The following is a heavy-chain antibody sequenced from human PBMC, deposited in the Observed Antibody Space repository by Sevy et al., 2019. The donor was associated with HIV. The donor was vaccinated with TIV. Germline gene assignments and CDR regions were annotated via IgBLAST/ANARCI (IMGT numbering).Heavy chain of an antibody. D-gene: IGHD6-19*01. V-gene: IGHV6-1*01. J-gene: IGHJ3*02. CDR2: TYYRSKWYN. Sequence: SQTLSLTCAISGDSVSSNSAAWKWIRQSPSRGLEWLGRTYYRSKWYNDYAVSVKSRITINPDTSKNQFSLQLNSVTPEDTAVYYCAREYSSGWYRDDAFDIWGQGTMVTVSS. CDR1: GDSVSSNSAA. CDR3: AREYSSGWYRDDAFDI.